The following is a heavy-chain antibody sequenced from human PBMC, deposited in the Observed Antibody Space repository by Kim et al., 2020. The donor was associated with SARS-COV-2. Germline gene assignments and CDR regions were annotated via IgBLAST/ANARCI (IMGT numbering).Heavy chain of an antibody. D-gene: IGHD3-10*01. CDR1: GFISSDYW. CDR2: IKQDASEK. Sequence: GGSLRLSCVASGFISSDYWMSWVRQAPGKGLEWVANIKQDASEKYYVDSVKGRFTISRDNAKDSLYLQMDSLRAEDTAVYHCTRYKITMVRGVTRSGAFDIWGQGPFVSVSS. J-gene: IGHJ3*02. V-gene: IGHV3-7*01. CDR3: TRYKITMVRGVTRSGAFDI.